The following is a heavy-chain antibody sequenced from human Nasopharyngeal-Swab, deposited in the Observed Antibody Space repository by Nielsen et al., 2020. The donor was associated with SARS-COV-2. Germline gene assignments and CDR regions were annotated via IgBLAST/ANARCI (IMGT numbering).Heavy chain of an antibody. CDR2: IYYSGST. D-gene: IGHD6-6*01. V-gene: IGHV4-59*12. CDR3: AREYSSSSALLDY. Sequence: SETLSLTCTVSGGSTSSYYWSWIRQPPGKGLEWIGYIYYSGSTNYNPSLKSRVTISVDTSKNQFSLKLSSVTAADTAVYYCAREYSSSSALLDYWGQGTLVTVSS. J-gene: IGHJ4*02. CDR1: GGSTSSYY.